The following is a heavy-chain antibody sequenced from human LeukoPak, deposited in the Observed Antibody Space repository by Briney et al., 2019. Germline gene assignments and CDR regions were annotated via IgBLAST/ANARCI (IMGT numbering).Heavy chain of an antibody. CDR1: GGTFSSYA. Sequence: GSSVKVSCKASGGTFSSYAISWVRQAPGQGLEWMGGIIPIFGTANYAQKFQGRVTITADESTSTAYMELSSLRSEDTAVYYCAREDCSSTSCSPFDPWGQGTLVTVSS. D-gene: IGHD2-2*01. J-gene: IGHJ5*02. CDR2: IIPIFGTA. V-gene: IGHV1-69*01. CDR3: AREDCSSTSCSPFDP.